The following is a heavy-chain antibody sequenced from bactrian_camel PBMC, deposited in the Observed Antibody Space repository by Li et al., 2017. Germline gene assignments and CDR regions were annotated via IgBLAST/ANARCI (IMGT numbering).Heavy chain of an antibody. J-gene: IGHJ4*01. V-gene: IGHV3-3*01. CDR3: AAKEPYYCNNWRTWRYWGR. Sequence: HVQLVESGGGSVQAGGSLRLSCAVSGYTYSSDYCMGWFRQAPGTERKVVAVISGDGDNTYYGDSVKDRFIISRDGAKNTIYLQMDGLSPEDTAIYLCAAKEPYYCNNWRTWRYWGRWGQGTQVTVSS. D-gene: IGHD1*01. CDR2: ISGDGDNT. CDR1: GYTYSSDYC.